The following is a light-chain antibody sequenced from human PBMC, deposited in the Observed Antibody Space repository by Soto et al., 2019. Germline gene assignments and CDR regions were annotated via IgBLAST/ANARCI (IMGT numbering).Light chain of an antibody. CDR1: NSDVGIYDF. CDR2: EVS. J-gene: IGLJ1*01. Sequence: QSALTQPASVSGTPGQSITISCTGSNSDVGIYDFVSWYQHHPGRAPKLIVSEVSHRPSGVSNRFSCSKSGNTASLTISGLQSEDEADYYCISYTSDDVRYVFGTGTKVTVL. CDR3: ISYTSDDVRYV. V-gene: IGLV2-14*01.